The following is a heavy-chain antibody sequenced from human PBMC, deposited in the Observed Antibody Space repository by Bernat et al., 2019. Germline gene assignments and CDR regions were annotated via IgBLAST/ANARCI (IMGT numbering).Heavy chain of an antibody. D-gene: IGHD6-25*01. CDR2: VSYEGRNK. J-gene: IGHJ6*02. CDR3: VRDGAALYYYHGMDV. V-gene: IGHV3-30*04. Sequence: GEAGGGVVQPGRALRLSCGAPGFTFSDYSLHWVRQAPGKGLEWVAVVSYEGRNKYYADSVQARFIISRDDSENTLYLQMDSLKSEDTAVYYCVRDGAALYYYHGMDVWGRGTTVTVSS. CDR1: GFTFSDYS.